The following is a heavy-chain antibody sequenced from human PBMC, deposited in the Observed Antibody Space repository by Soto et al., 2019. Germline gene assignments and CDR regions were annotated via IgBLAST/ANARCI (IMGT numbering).Heavy chain of an antibody. V-gene: IGHV4-34*01. D-gene: IGHD2-8*02. CDR1: GGSFSGYY. CDR3: ARDKITGLFDY. CDR2: VNHSGST. J-gene: IGHJ4*02. Sequence: SETLSLTCAAYGGSFSGYYWNWIRQPPGKGLEWIGEVNHSGSTNYNPSLKGRVTISVDTSKNQFSLKLTSVTAADTAVYYCARDKITGLFDYWGQGTLVTVSS.